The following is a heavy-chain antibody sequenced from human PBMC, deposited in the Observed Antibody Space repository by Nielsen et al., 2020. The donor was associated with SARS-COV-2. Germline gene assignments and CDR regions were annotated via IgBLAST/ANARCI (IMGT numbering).Heavy chain of an antibody. J-gene: IGHJ3*01. V-gene: IGHV3-30*02. CDR2: IWYDGSNK. Sequence: GESLKISCAASGFTFSSYGMHWVRQAPGKGLEWVAVIWYDGSNKYYADSVKGRFTISRDNSKNTLYLQMNSLRAEDTAVYYCAAELLPVYGTDVWGQGTMVTVSS. CDR1: GFTFSSYG. D-gene: IGHD1-26*01. CDR3: AAELLPVYGTDV.